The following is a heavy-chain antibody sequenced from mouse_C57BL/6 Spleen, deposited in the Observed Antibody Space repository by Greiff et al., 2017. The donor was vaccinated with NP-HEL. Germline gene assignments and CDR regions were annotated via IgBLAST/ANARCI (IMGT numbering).Heavy chain of an antibody. CDR1: GFSLTSYG. D-gene: IGHD3-2*02. CDR2: IWRGGST. J-gene: IGHJ3*01. V-gene: IGHV2-5*01. CDR3: AKEGSSGYVPFAY. Sequence: VMLVESGPGLVQPSQSLSITCTVSGFSLTSYGVHWVRQSPGKGLEWLGVIWRGGSTDYNAAFMSRLSITKDNSKSQVFFKMNSLQADDTAIYYCAKEGSSGYVPFAYWGQGTLVTVSA.